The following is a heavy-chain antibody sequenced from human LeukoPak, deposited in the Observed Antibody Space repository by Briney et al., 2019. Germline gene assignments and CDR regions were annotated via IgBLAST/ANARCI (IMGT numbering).Heavy chain of an antibody. V-gene: IGHV3-66*01. Sequence: PGGSLRLSCAASGFTVSSNYMSWVRQAPGKGLEWVSVIYSGGSTYYADSVKGRFTISRDNSKNTLYLQMNSLRAEDTAVYYCAGDGYRWQWLVHNAFDIWGQGTMVTVSS. J-gene: IGHJ3*02. CDR3: AGDGYRWQWLVHNAFDI. CDR2: IYSGGST. D-gene: IGHD6-19*01. CDR1: GFTVSSNY.